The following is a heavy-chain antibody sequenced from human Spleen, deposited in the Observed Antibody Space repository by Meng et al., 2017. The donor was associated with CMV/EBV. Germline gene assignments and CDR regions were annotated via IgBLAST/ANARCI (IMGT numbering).Heavy chain of an antibody. Sequence: GESLKISCAASGFTFTSYWMTWVRQAPGKGLEWVANINEEGSEKYYLDSVKGRFTISRGNAKNSVYLQMNSLRAEDSAVYYCARARFCDYWGQGTPVTVSS. CDR2: INEEGSEK. CDR1: GFTFTSYW. J-gene: IGHJ4*02. V-gene: IGHV3-7*01. CDR3: ARARFCDY.